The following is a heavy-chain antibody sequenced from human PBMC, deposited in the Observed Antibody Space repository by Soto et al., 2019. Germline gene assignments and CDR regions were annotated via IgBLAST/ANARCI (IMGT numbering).Heavy chain of an antibody. V-gene: IGHV1-69*01. CDR3: ARGFGDYYYYYGMDV. CDR2: IIPIFGTA. J-gene: IGHJ6*04. D-gene: IGHD3-10*01. Sequence: QVQLVQSGAEVKKPGSSVKVSCKASGGTFSSYAISWVRQAPGQGLEWLGGIIPIFGTANYAQQFQGRVTITADESTDTAYMALSSLRSEDTAVYYCARGFGDYYYYYGMDVWGKGTTVTVSS. CDR1: GGTFSSYA.